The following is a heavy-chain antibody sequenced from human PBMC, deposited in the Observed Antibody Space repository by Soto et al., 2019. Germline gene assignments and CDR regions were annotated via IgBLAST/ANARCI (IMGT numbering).Heavy chain of an antibody. J-gene: IGHJ6*02. D-gene: IGHD3-9*01. CDR3: ARASTYYDILTGYYPYGMDV. V-gene: IGHV3-7*05. CDR2: IKEDGSEK. CDR1: GFTFSTYW. Sequence: GGSLRLSCESSGFTFSTYWMIWVRQAPGKGLEWVANIKEDGSEKCYVDSVKGRFTISRDNAKNSLYLQMNSLRAEDTAVYYCARASTYYDILTGYYPYGMDVWGQGTTVTVSS.